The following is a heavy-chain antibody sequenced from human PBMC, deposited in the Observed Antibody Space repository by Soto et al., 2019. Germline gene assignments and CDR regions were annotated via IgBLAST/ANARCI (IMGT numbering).Heavy chain of an antibody. Sequence: GGSLRLSCAASGFTFSSYAMHWVRQAPGKGLEWVAVISYDGSNKYYADSVKGRFTISRDNSKNKLYLQMNSLRAEDTAVYYCARGSSSRYCSGGSCYYYYGMDVWGQGTTVTVSS. CDR1: GFTFSSYA. CDR3: ARGSSSRYCSGGSCYYYYGMDV. CDR2: ISYDGSNK. J-gene: IGHJ6*02. D-gene: IGHD2-15*01. V-gene: IGHV3-30*04.